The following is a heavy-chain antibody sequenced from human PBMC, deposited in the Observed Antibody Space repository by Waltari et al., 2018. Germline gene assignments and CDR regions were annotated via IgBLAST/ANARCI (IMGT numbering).Heavy chain of an antibody. CDR3: TRVDLVGDPTLGNFYYYGMDV. CDR1: GFTFVAST. V-gene: IGHV3-73*01. J-gene: IGHJ6*02. Sequence: EVQLVESGGGLVQPGGSLKLSCAASGFTFVASTVHWVRQASGKGLEWVGRSRKKPNNFATAYAASVKGRFIISRDDSKNTAYLQMNSLKTEDTAVYYCTRVDLVGDPTLGNFYYYGMDVWGQGTTVTVSS. CDR2: SRKKPNNFAT. D-gene: IGHD1-26*01.